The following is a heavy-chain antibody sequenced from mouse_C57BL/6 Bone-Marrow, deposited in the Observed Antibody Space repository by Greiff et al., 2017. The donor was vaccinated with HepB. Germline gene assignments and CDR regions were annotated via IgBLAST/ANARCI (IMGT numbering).Heavy chain of an antibody. J-gene: IGHJ1*03. V-gene: IGHV10-1*01. D-gene: IGHD1-1*01. Sequence: EVQVVESGGGLVQPKGSLKLSCAASGFSFNTYAMNWVRQAPGKGLEWVARIRRKSNNYATYHADKVKDKFTISRDDSESMLYLQMNNLKTEDTAMYYCVRECITTVEAHWYFDVWGTGTTVTVSS. CDR1: GFSFNTYA. CDR2: IRRKSNNYAT. CDR3: VRECITTVEAHWYFDV.